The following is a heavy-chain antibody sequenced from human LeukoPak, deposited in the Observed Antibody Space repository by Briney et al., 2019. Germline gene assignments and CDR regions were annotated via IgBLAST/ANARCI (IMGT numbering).Heavy chain of an antibody. D-gene: IGHD5-18*01. CDR1: GYTLTELS. J-gene: IGHJ4*02. CDR2: FDPEDGET. V-gene: IGHV1-24*01. CDR3: ATDNLSRGWIQLWLLGY. Sequence: ASVKVSCKVSGYTLTELSMHWVRQAPGKGLEWMGGFDPEDGETIYAQKFQGRVTMTEDTSTDTAYMELSSLRSEDTAVYYCATDNLSRGWIQLWLLGYWGQGTLVTVSS.